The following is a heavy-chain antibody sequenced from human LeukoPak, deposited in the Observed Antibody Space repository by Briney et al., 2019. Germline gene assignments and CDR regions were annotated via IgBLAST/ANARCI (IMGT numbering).Heavy chain of an antibody. CDR2: INTDGRIT. D-gene: IGHD1-26*01. J-gene: IGHJ4*02. CDR3: TRDGGSFCDFDY. CDR1: GFSIRNYA. V-gene: IGHV3-64*02. Sequence: PGGSLRLSCVASGFSIRNYAIHWVRQAPGKGLEYVSVINTDGRITYYADSVKGRFTISRDNSKNTVYLQMGSLRGEDMAVYYCTRDGGSFCDFDYWGQGALLTVSS.